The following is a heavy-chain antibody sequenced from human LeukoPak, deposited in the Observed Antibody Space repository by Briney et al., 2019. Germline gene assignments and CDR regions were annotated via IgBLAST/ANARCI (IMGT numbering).Heavy chain of an antibody. CDR1: GVSISSGNW. CDR2: IYHSGST. CDR3: ARDRGYGPPANWFDP. V-gene: IGHV4-4*02. D-gene: IGHD3-10*01. Sequence: SETLSLTCAVSGVSISSGNWWSWVRQPPGKGLEWIGEIYHSGSTNYNPSLKSRVTISVDTSKNQFSLKLSSVTAADTAVYYCARDRGYGPPANWFDPWGQGTLVTVSS. J-gene: IGHJ5*02.